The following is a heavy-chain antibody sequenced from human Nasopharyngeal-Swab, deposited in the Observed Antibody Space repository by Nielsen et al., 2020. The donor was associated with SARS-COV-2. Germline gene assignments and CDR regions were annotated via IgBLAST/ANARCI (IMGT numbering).Heavy chain of an antibody. CDR2: TYPGDSDT. J-gene: IGHJ6*02. V-gene: IGHV5-51*01. CDR1: GYSFTSYW. Sequence: GESLKISCKGSGYSFTSYWIGWGRQMPGKGLEWMGFTYPGDSDTRYSPSFQGQVTISADKSISTAYLQCSSLKASDTAMYYCAAGGYQLPGGYYYYGMDVWGQGTTVTVSS. D-gene: IGHD2-2*01. CDR3: AAGGYQLPGGYYYYGMDV.